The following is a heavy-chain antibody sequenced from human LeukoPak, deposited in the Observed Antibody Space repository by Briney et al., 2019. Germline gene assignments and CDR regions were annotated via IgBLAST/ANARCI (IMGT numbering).Heavy chain of an antibody. V-gene: IGHV4-59*01. Sequence: SETLSLTCTVSGDSISSYYWSWIRQPPGKGLEWIGYIYYSGSTNYNPSLKSRVTISLDTSNNQFSLKLSSVTAADTAVYYCARNHGQWLYYFDHWGQGTLVTVSS. CDR1: GDSISSYY. CDR3: ARNHGQWLYYFDH. D-gene: IGHD6-19*01. J-gene: IGHJ4*02. CDR2: IYYSGST.